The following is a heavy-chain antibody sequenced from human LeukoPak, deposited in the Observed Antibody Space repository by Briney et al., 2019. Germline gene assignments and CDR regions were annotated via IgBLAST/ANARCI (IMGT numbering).Heavy chain of an antibody. Sequence: SETLSLTCTVSGGSISSYYWSWIRQPPGKGLEWIGYIYYSGSTNYTPSLKSRITISVDTSRNQFSLKLNSVTAADTAVYYCARSGRGSSAGFDYWGQGTLVTVSS. CDR1: GGSISSYY. CDR2: IYYSGST. V-gene: IGHV4-59*01. J-gene: IGHJ4*02. D-gene: IGHD3-10*01. CDR3: ARSGRGSSAGFDY.